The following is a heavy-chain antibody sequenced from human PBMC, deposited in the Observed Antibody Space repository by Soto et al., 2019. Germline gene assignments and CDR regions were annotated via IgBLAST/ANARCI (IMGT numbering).Heavy chain of an antibody. J-gene: IGHJ4*02. CDR1: GGSISSGGYS. CDR2: IYHSGST. CDR3: ARATNYYDSSGYWISYFDY. Sequence: PSETLSLTCAVSGGSISSGGYSWSWIRQPPGKGLEWIGYIYHSGSTYYNPSLKSRVTISVDRSKNQFSLKLSSVTAADTAVYYCARATNYYDSSGYWISYFDYWGQGTLVTVSS. V-gene: IGHV4-30-2*01. D-gene: IGHD3-22*01.